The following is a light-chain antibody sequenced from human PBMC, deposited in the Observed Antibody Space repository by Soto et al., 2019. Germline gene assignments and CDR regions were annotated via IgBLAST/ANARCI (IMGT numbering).Light chain of an antibody. CDR1: NSDIGRNNY. J-gene: IGLJ7*01. V-gene: IGLV2-14*03. CDR2: DVS. Sequence: QSVLTQPPSVSGSPGQSITIACTGTNSDIGRNNYVSWYQHHPGKAPKLIIFDVSNRPSGVSNRFSGSKSGSTASLTISGLQAADEADYYCSSYTNSRVLFGGGTQLTVL. CDR3: SSYTNSRVL.